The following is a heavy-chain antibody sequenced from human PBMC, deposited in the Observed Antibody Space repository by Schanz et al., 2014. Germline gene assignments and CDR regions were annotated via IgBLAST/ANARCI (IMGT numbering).Heavy chain of an antibody. CDR1: GGSISSSSYY. J-gene: IGHJ4*02. D-gene: IGHD6-19*01. V-gene: IGHV4-39*01. CDR3: ARLWGGWRIPDY. Sequence: QLQLQESGPGLVKPSETLSLTCTVSGGSISSSSYYWGWIRQTSGKGLEWIGSIYYRGNTYYNPSPMGGAPIPLDTPKTQSSLRRSLETAADSAVYYCARLWGGWRIPDYWGQGTLVTVSS. CDR2: IYYRGNT.